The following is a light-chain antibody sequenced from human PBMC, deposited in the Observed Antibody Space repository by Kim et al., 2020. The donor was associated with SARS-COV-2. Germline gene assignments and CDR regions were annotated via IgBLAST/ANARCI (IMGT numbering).Light chain of an antibody. J-gene: IGLJ2*01. CDR2: QDT. CDR1: GLGDKY. Sequence: VSPGQTGSITWSGHGLGDKYVCWYQQKPGQSPVVVIYQDTKRPSGIPERFSGSNSGNTATLTISETQAMDEADYYCQVWDSTTTVFGGGTQLTVL. V-gene: IGLV3-1*01. CDR3: QVWDSTTTV.